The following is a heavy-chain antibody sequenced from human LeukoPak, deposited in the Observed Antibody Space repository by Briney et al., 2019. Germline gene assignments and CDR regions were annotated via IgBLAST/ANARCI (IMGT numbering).Heavy chain of an antibody. CDR3: ARFGSAIGELPKKKQIDY. Sequence: PSETLSLTCTVSGGSISSSSYYWGWIRQPPGKGLECIGSIYYSGSTYYNPSLKSRVTISVDTSKNQFSLKLSSVTAADTAVYYCARFGSAIGELPKKKQIDYWGQGTLVTVSS. V-gene: IGHV4-39*07. CDR1: GGSISSSSYY. CDR2: IYYSGST. D-gene: IGHD3-10*01. J-gene: IGHJ4*02.